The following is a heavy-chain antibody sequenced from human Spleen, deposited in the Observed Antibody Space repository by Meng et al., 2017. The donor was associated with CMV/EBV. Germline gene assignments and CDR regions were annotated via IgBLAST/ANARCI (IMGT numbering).Heavy chain of an antibody. V-gene: IGHV1-69*05. CDR1: GGTFSSYA. D-gene: IGHD5-12*01. CDR3: ATRSPGYSGYDLSNYGMDV. J-gene: IGHJ6*02. Sequence: KISCKASGGTFSSYAISWVRQAPGQGLEWMGGIIPIFGTANYAQKFQGRVTITTDESTSTAYMELSSLRSEDTAVYYCATRSPGYSGYDLSNYGMDVWGQGTTVTVSS. CDR2: IIPIFGTA.